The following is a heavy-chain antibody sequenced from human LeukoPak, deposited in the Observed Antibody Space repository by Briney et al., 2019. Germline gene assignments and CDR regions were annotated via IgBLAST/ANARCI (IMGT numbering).Heavy chain of an antibody. V-gene: IGHV4-34*01. CDR3: ARRIAAAGTNYFDY. J-gene: IGHJ4*02. CDR2: INHSGST. Sequence: SETLSLTCAVYGGSFSGYYWSWIRQPPGKGLGWIGEINHSGSTNYNPSLKSRVTISVDTSKNQFSLKLSSVTAADTAVYYCARRIAAAGTNYFDYWGQGTLVTVSS. CDR1: GGSFSGYY. D-gene: IGHD6-13*01.